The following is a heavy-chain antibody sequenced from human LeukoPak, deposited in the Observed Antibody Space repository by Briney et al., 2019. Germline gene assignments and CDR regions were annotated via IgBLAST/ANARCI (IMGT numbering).Heavy chain of an antibody. Sequence: PSETLSLTCTVSGGSISSYYWSWIRQPPGKGLEWIGYFYYSGSTNYNPSLKSRVTISVDTSKNQFSLKLSSVTAADTAVYYCARFPRGFYYDSSGYHYYYMDVWGKGTTVTVSS. D-gene: IGHD3-22*01. V-gene: IGHV4-59*13. CDR2: FYYSGST. J-gene: IGHJ6*03. CDR3: ARFPRGFYYDSSGYHYYYMDV. CDR1: GGSISSYY.